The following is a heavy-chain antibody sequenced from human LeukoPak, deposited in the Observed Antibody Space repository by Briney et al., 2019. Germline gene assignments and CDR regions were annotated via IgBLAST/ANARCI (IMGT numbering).Heavy chain of an antibody. CDR1: GGSFSGYY. D-gene: IGHD3-3*01. Sequence: SETLSLTCAVYGGSFSGYYWSWIRQPPGKGREWIGEINHSGSTNYNPSLKSRVTISVDTSKNQFSLKLSSVTAADTAVYYCARGYADFWSGYFQNWFDPWGQGTLVTVSS. J-gene: IGHJ5*02. CDR3: ARGYADFWSGYFQNWFDP. V-gene: IGHV4-34*01. CDR2: INHSGST.